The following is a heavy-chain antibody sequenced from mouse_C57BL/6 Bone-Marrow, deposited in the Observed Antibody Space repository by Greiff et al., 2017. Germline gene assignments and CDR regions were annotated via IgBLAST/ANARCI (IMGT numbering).Heavy chain of an antibody. CDR2: ISDGGSYT. CDR1: GFTFSSYA. D-gene: IGHD1-3*01. CDR3: AIYRVGYAMDY. Sequence: EVKLMESGGGLVKPGGSLKLSCAASGFTFSSYAMSWVRQTPEKRLEWVATISDGGSYTYYPDNVKGRFTISRDNAKNNLYLQMSHLKSEDTSMYYCAIYRVGYAMDYWGQGTSVTVSS. V-gene: IGHV5-4*03. J-gene: IGHJ4*01.